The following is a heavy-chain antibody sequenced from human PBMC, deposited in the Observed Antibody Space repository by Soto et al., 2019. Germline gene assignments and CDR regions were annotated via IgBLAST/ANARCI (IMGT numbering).Heavy chain of an antibody. CDR3: ATTYYDFWSGYYWALYYFDY. CDR1: GGSISSSSYY. D-gene: IGHD3-3*01. CDR2: IYYSGST. V-gene: IGHV4-39*01. Sequence: SETLSLTCTVSGGSISSSSYYWGWIRQPPGKGLEWIGSIYYSGSTYYNPPLKSRVTISVDTSKNQFSLKLSSVTAADTAVYYCATTYYDFWSGYYWALYYFDYWGQGTLVTVSS. J-gene: IGHJ4*02.